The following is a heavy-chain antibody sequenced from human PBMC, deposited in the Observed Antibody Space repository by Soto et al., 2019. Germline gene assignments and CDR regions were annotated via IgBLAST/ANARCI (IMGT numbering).Heavy chain of an antibody. Sequence: PSETLSVTCTVAGGSISSGGYYWSWIRQHPGKGLEWIGYIYYSGSTYYNPSLKSRVTISVDTSKNQFSLKLSSVTAADTAVYYCARAGSKYYDILTGYYPGLNFDYWGQGTLVTVSS. D-gene: IGHD3-9*01. CDR3: ARAGSKYYDILTGYYPGLNFDY. J-gene: IGHJ4*02. CDR2: IYYSGST. V-gene: IGHV4-31*03. CDR1: GGSISSGGYY.